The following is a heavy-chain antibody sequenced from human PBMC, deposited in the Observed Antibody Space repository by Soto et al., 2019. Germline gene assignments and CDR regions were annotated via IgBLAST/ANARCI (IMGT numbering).Heavy chain of an antibody. J-gene: IGHJ4*02. Sequence: ASVKVSCKSSGYAFNTYGITWVRQAPGQGLEWMGWINPYNGNTKFAQKLQDRVTMTTATSTRKAYMELASLRSDDTAVYYCARGCIAVTTHLCYWGQGTLVTVSS. D-gene: IGHD4-17*01. CDR3: ARGCIAVTTHLCY. CDR2: INPYNGNT. V-gene: IGHV1-18*01. CDR1: GYAFNTYG.